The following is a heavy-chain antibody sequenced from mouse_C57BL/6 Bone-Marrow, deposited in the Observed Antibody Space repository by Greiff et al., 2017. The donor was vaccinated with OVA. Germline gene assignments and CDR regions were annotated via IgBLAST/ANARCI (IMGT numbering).Heavy chain of an antibody. J-gene: IGHJ4*01. Sequence: QVQLQQSGAELVRPGASVKLSCKASGYTFTDYYINWVKQRPGQGLEWIARIYPGSGNTYYNEKFKGKATLTAEKSSSTAYMQLSSLTSEDSAVYVCARTAQATLYAMDYWGQGTSVTVSS. CDR3: ARTAQATLYAMDY. D-gene: IGHD3-2*02. CDR1: GYTFTDYY. CDR2: IYPGSGNT. V-gene: IGHV1-76*01.